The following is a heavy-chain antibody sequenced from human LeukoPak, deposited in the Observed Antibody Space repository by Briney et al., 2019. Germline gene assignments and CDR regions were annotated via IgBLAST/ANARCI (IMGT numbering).Heavy chain of an antibody. J-gene: IGHJ4*02. V-gene: IGHV1-46*01. CDR1: GYTFTSYY. CDR3: ARDGGVVAVPGAFDY. CDR2: INPSGGST. Sequence: ASVKVSCKASGYTFTSYYMHWVRQAPGQGLEWMGIINPSGGSTSYAQKFQGRVTMTRDTSTSTVYMELSSLRSEDTAVYYCARDGGVVAVPGAFDYWGQGTLVTVSS. D-gene: IGHD2-2*01.